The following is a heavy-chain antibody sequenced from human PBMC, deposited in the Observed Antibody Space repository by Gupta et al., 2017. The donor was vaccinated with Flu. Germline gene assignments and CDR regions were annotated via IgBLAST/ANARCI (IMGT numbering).Heavy chain of an antibody. CDR3: ARNRGWEQFDY. D-gene: IGHD5-24*01. CDR1: GFPFSDFW. CDR2: INQDGSTK. V-gene: IGHV3-7*01. Sequence: EVQLVESGGGLVQPGGSLGLSCAASGFPFSDFWMNWVGQSPGKGLECVANINQDGSTKNYVDSLKGRFTVSRDNAKNSLFLQMDSLRTEDTAVYFCARNRGWEQFDYWGQGTLVTVSS. J-gene: IGHJ4*02.